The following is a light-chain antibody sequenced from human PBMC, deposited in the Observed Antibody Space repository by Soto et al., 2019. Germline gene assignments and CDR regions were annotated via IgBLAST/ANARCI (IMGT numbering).Light chain of an antibody. CDR1: QSISSY. V-gene: IGKV1-39*01. Sequence: DIQMTQSPSSLSASVGDRVTITCRASQSISSYLNWYQQKPGKAPKLLIYAASSLQSGVPSRFSGSGSGTDFTLPISSLQPKDFATYYCQQSYSTPPYTFGQGTKLEIK. CDR2: AAS. J-gene: IGKJ2*01. CDR3: QQSYSTPPYT.